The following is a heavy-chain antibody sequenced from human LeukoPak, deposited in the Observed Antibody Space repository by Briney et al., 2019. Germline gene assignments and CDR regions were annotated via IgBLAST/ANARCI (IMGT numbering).Heavy chain of an antibody. Sequence: GGSLRLSCAASGFTFSSYWMHWVRQAPGKGLVLVSRINSDGSSTSYAHSVKGRFTISRDNAKNTLYLEMNSLRVEDTGLYYCVRDLGGDGHNHWGQGTMVTVSS. V-gene: IGHV3-74*01. CDR2: INSDGSST. D-gene: IGHD5-24*01. J-gene: IGHJ4*02. CDR1: GFTFSSYW. CDR3: VRDLGGDGHNH.